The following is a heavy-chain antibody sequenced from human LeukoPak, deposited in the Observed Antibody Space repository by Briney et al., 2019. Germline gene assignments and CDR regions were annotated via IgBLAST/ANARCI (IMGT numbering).Heavy chain of an antibody. V-gene: IGHV3-23*01. Sequence: PGGPLRLSCAASGFTFSSYAMSWVRQAPGKGLEWVSAISGSGGSTYYADSVKGRFTISRDNSKNTLYLQMNSLRAEDTAVYYCAKDVGHWGIGYFDYWGQGTLVTVSS. CDR2: ISGSGGST. D-gene: IGHD6-13*01. CDR3: AKDVGHWGIGYFDY. CDR1: GFTFSSYA. J-gene: IGHJ4*02.